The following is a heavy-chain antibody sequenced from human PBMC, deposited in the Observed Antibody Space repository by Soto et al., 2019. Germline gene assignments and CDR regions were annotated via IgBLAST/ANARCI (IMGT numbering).Heavy chain of an antibody. Sequence: SETLSLTCTVSGGSISSYYWSWIRQPPGKGLEWIGYIYYSGSTNYNPSLKSRVTISVDTSKNQFSLKLSSVTAADTAVYYCARSPVYCSGGSCYPRNLDYWGQGTLVTVSS. D-gene: IGHD2-15*01. CDR3: ARSPVYCSGGSCYPRNLDY. J-gene: IGHJ4*02. CDR2: IYYSGST. CDR1: GGSISSYY. V-gene: IGHV4-59*01.